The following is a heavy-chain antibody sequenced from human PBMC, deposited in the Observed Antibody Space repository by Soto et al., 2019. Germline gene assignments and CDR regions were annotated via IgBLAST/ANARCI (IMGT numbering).Heavy chain of an antibody. J-gene: IGHJ4*02. D-gene: IGHD5-18*01. Sequence: QVQLVQSGAEVKKPGSSVKVSCKASGGTFSSYTISWVRQAPGQGLEWMGRIIPILGIANYAQKFQGRVTITADKSTRTAYMELSSLRSEDTAVYYCASQRGYSYGYFDYWGQGTLVTVSS. CDR1: GGTFSSYT. CDR3: ASQRGYSYGYFDY. CDR2: IIPILGIA. V-gene: IGHV1-69*02.